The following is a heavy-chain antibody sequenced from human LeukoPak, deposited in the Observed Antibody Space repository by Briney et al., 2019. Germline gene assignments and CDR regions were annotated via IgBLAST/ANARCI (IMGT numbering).Heavy chain of an antibody. V-gene: IGHV3-30*18. D-gene: IGHD3-22*01. CDR3: AKDLESRGYDSSGYQDY. CDR2: ISYDGSNK. J-gene: IGHJ4*02. Sequence: AGRSLRLSCAASGFTFSSYGMHWVRQAPGKGLEWVAVISYDGSNKYYADSVKGRFTISGDNSKNTLYLQMNSLRAEDTAVYYCAKDLESRGYDSSGYQDYWGQGTLVTVSS. CDR1: GFTFSSYG.